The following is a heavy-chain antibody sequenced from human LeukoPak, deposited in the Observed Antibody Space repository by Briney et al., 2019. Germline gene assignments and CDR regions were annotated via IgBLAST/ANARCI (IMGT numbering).Heavy chain of an antibody. D-gene: IGHD6-6*01. V-gene: IGHV5-51*01. CDR3: ATTSARGYAHYFDY. Sequence: GESLKISCKGSGYSFTSHWIGWVRQMPGKGLEWMGIIYPGDSDTKYRPSLQGQVTISADKSISTAYLQWSSLKASDTAMYFCATTSARGYAHYFDYWGQGTLVTVSS. CDR2: IYPGDSDT. J-gene: IGHJ4*02. CDR1: GYSFTSHW.